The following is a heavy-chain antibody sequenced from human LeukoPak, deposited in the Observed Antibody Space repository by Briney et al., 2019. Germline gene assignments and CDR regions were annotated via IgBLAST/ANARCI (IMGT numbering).Heavy chain of an antibody. D-gene: IGHD2-15*01. Sequence: GGSLRLSCAASGFTFSSYWMSWVRQAPGKGLEWVANIKQDGSEKYYVDSVKGRFTISRDNSKNTLYLQMNSLRAEDTAVYYCARVPGYCSGGSCLLDAFDIWGQGTMVTVSS. CDR3: ARVPGYCSGGSCLLDAFDI. CDR2: IKQDGSEK. J-gene: IGHJ3*02. CDR1: GFTFSSYW. V-gene: IGHV3-7*01.